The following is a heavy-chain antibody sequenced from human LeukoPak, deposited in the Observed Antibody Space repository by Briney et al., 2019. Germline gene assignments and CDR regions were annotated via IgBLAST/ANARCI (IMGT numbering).Heavy chain of an antibody. Sequence: SETLSLTCAVYGGSFNGYYWSWIRQPPGKGLEWIGEINHSGSTNYNPSLKSRVTISVDTSKNQFSLKLSSVTAADTAVYYCASNCYGSGSSPYYFDYWGQGTLVTVSS. J-gene: IGHJ4*02. D-gene: IGHD3-10*01. CDR1: GGSFNGYY. CDR2: INHSGST. CDR3: ASNCYGSGSSPYYFDY. V-gene: IGHV4-34*01.